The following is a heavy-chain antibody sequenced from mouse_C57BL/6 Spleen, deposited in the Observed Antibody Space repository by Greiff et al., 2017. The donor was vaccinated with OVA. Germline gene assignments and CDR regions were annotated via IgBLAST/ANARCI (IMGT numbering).Heavy chain of an antibody. Sequence: EVQLMESGGGLVQPGGSLSLSCAASGFTFTDYYMSWVRQPPGKALEWLGFIRNKANGYTTEYSASVKGRFTISRDNSQSILYLQMNALRAEDSATYYCARLDSSDAMDYWGQGTSVTVSS. J-gene: IGHJ4*01. V-gene: IGHV7-3*01. CDR2: IRNKANGYTT. D-gene: IGHD3-2*02. CDR3: ARLDSSDAMDY. CDR1: GFTFTDYY.